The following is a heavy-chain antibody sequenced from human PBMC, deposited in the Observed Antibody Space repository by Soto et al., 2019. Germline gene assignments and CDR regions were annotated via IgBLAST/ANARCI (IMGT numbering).Heavy chain of an antibody. CDR2: INVGNGNT. CDR1: GYTFTSYD. CDR3: ATPQDYDGFLDS. V-gene: IGHV1-3*01. J-gene: IGHJ4*02. Sequence: GASVKVSCKASGYTFTSYDINWVRQATGQRLEWMGWINVGNGNTRYSQKFQGRLTLTRDTPGNTAYLELNSLISEDTAVYYCATPQDYDGFLDSWGQGTLVTVSS. D-gene: IGHD3-22*01.